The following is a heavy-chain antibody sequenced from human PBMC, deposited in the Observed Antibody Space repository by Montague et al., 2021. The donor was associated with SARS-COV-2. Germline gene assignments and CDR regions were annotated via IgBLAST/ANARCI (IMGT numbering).Heavy chain of an antibody. J-gene: IGHJ4*02. D-gene: IGHD2-2*01. Sequence: IHYSGLTYYNPSLNSRVTISVDTSRNQFSLMLSSVTAADKAIYYCSIHLASSGPAAVYDCWCQGTLVTVSS. V-gene: IGHV4-39*01. CDR2: IHYSGLT. CDR3: SIHLASSGPAAVYDC.